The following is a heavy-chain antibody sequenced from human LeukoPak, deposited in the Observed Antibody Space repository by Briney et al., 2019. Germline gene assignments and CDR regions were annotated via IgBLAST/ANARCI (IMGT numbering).Heavy chain of an antibody. D-gene: IGHD4-23*01. J-gene: IGHJ3*02. CDR3: ARSSPYGGKGAAFDI. Sequence: SVKVSCKASGGTFSSYAISWVRQATGQGLEWMGGIIPIFGTANYAQKFQGRVTITADESTSTAYMELSSLRSEDTAVYYCARSSPYGGKGAAFDIWGQGTMVTVSS. CDR1: GGTFSSYA. CDR2: IIPIFGTA. V-gene: IGHV1-69*13.